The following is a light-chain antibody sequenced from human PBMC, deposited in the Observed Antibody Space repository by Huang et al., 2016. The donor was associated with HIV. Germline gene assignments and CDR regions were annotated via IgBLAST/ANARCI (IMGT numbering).Light chain of an antibody. J-gene: IGKJ1*01. V-gene: IGKV3-20*01. CDR2: GAS. CDR3: QQYGSSVVT. Sequence: EIVLTQSPGTLSLSPGERATLSCRASQSFSSNYLAWYQQKPGQAPRLLIYGASSRATGIPDRFSGSGSGKDFTLISSRLEPEDFAVYYCQQYGSSVVTFGQGTKVEVK. CDR1: QSFSSNY.